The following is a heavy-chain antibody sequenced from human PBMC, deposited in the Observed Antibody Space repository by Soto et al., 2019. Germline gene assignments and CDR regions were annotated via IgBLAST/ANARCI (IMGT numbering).Heavy chain of an antibody. Sequence: SETLSLTCAVSGGAISSYYWSWIRQPPGKGPEPIVYISYSVTTNYSPSLTSRVTISVDTAKNQFSLKLSSVTAAATAVYYCARGGGWLQGFDYWGQGTLVTVSS. CDR1: GGAISSYY. D-gene: IGHD5-12*01. CDR2: ISYSVTT. V-gene: IGHV4-59*01. CDR3: ARGGGWLQGFDY. J-gene: IGHJ4*02.